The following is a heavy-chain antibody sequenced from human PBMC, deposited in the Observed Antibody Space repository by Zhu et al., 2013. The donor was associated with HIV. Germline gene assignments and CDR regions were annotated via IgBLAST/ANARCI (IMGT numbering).Heavy chain of an antibody. V-gene: IGHV1-18*01. CDR3: ARDALRFLDWLLGHAMDV. CDR1: GYTFTDYG. CDR2: LNTYNGHT. J-gene: IGHJ6*02. D-gene: IGHD3-3*01. Sequence: QVQLVQSGVEVKKPGASVKVSCKASGYTFTDYGITWVRQAPGQGLEWMGWLNTYNGHTKFADNLQGRVTMTADTSTTTAYMELSSLTSNDTAVYYCARDALRFLDWLLGHAMDVWGQGTTVQVSS.